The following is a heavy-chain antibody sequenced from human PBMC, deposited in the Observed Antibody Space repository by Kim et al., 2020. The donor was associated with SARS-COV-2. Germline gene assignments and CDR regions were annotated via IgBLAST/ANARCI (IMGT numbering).Heavy chain of an antibody. V-gene: IGHV1-46*01. Sequence: ASVKVSCKASGYTFTSYYMHWVRQAPGQGLEWMGIINPSGGSTSYAQKFQGRVTMTRDTSTSTVYMELSSLRSEDTAVYYCARDGDREAAAGYFDYWGQGTLVTVSS. CDR1: GYTFTSYY. D-gene: IGHD6-13*01. CDR2: INPSGGST. CDR3: ARDGDREAAAGYFDY. J-gene: IGHJ4*02.